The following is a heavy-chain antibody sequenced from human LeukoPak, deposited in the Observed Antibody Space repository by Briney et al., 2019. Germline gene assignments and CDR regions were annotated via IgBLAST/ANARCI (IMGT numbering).Heavy chain of an antibody. J-gene: IGHJ3*02. D-gene: IGHD3-3*01. V-gene: IGHV4-39*01. CDR2: IYYSGST. Sequence: PSETLSLTCTVSGGSISSSSYYWGWIRQPPGKGLEWIGSIYYSGSTNYNPSLKSRVTISVDTSKNQFSLKLSSVTAADTAVYYCARHGGVVYDFWRAPRRGDAFDIWGQGTMVTVSS. CDR3: ARHGGVVYDFWRAPRRGDAFDI. CDR1: GGSISSSSYY.